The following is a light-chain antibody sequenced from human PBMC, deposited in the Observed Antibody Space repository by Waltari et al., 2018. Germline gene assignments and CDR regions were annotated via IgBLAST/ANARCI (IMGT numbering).Light chain of an antibody. CDR3: QQHDNLPLT. CDR1: EDINNY. Sequence: DIQMTQSPSSLSASIGDRVTITCQASEDINNYLNWYQQKPGKAPKLLIYDAPNLQLGVPSRFSGGGSGTDFTFTISSLQPGDIATYYCQQHDNLPLTFGGGTKVEIK. CDR2: DAP. J-gene: IGKJ4*01. V-gene: IGKV1-33*01.